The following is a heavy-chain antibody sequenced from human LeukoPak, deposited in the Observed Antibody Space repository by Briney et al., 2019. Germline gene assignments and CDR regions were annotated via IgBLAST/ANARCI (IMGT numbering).Heavy chain of an antibody. Sequence: GGSLRLSCAASGFTFSSYGMHWVRQAPGKGLEWVAVIWYDGSNKYYADSVKGRFTISRDNSKNTLYLQMNSLRAEDTAVYYCARASGHDAFDIWGQGTTVTVSS. CDR2: IWYDGSNK. CDR3: ARASGHDAFDI. CDR1: GFTFSSYG. V-gene: IGHV3-33*01. D-gene: IGHD3-3*01. J-gene: IGHJ3*02.